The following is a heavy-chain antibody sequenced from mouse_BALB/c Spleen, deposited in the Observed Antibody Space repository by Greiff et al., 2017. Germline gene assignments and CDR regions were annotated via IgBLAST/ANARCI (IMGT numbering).Heavy chain of an antibody. CDR1: GFSFTSYG. CDR2: IWGDGST. V-gene: IGHV2-3*01. D-gene: IGHD2-13*01. CDR3: CYCGDHGAMDY. Sequence: VHLVESGPGLVAPSQSLSITCTVSGFSFTSYGVSWVRQPPGKGLEWLGVIWGDGSTNYHSALISRLSISKDNSKSQVFLKLNSLQTDDTATYYCCYCGDHGAMDYWGQGTSVTVSS. J-gene: IGHJ4*01.